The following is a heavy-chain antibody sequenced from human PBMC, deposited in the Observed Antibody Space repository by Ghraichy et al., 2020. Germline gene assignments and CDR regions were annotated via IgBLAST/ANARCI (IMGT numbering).Heavy chain of an antibody. CDR1: GFTFSSYS. CDR3: AGEEVAAQRNYYYYGMDV. J-gene: IGHJ6*02. V-gene: IGHV3-21*01. D-gene: IGHD2-15*01. CDR2: ISSSSSYI. Sequence: GGSLRLSCAASGFTFSSYSMNWVRQAPGKGLEWVSSISSSSSYIYYADSVKGRFTISRDNAKNSLYLQMNSLRAEDTAVYYCAGEEVAAQRNYYYYGMDVWGQGTTVTVSS.